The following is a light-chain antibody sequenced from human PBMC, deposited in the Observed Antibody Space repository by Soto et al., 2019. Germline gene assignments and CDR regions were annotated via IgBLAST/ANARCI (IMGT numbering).Light chain of an antibody. CDR3: QKYNSAPRLT. CDR2: AAS. CDR1: QGISNY. Sequence: DIQMTQSPSSLSASVGDRVSITCRVSQGISNYLAWYQQKPGKVPKLLIYAASTLQSGVPSRFSGSGSGTDFTLTISSLQPEDVATYYCQKYNSAPRLTFGGGTNVEIK. V-gene: IGKV1-27*01. J-gene: IGKJ4*01.